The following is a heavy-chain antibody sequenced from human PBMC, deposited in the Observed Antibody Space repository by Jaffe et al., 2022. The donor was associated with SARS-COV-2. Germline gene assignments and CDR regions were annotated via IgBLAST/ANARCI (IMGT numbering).Heavy chain of an antibody. V-gene: IGHV3-15*01. D-gene: IGHD6-13*01. CDR2: IKSKTDGGTT. CDR1: GFTFSNAW. CDR3: TTGIAAAGSPITGIDY. J-gene: IGHJ4*02. Sequence: EVQLVESGGGLVKPGGSLRLSCAASGFTFSNAWMSWVRQAPGKGLEWVGRIKSKTDGGTTDYAAPVKGRFTISRDDSKNTLYLQMNSLKTEDTAVYYCTTGIAAAGSPITGIDYWGQGTLVTVSS.